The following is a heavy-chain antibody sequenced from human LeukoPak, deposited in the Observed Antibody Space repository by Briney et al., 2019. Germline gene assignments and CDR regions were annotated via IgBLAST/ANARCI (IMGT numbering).Heavy chain of an antibody. J-gene: IGHJ4*02. CDR2: ISSDGGST. CDR3: ARVGDLDYVIGY. Sequence: GGSLRLSCAASGFSFSNYAMHWVRQAPGKGLEYVSAISSDGGSTYYANSVKGRFHISRDDSKNTLYLQMGSLRADDLAVYYCARVGDLDYVIGYWGQGTLVTVSS. D-gene: IGHD4-17*01. V-gene: IGHV3-64*01. CDR1: GFSFSNYA.